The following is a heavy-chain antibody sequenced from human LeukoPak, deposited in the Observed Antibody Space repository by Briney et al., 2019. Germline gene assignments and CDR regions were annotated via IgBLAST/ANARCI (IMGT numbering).Heavy chain of an antibody. Sequence: PGGSLRLSCTASGLTFSTSGFNWVRQAPAKGLEGVASIGPTGSDRYHADSIKGRFTISRDNANNFLYLQMNSLRAEDTAVYYCATETNGRHYDYWGQGTLLTVSS. D-gene: IGHD1-14*01. CDR2: IGPTGSDR. CDR3: ATETNGRHYDY. J-gene: IGHJ4*02. CDR1: GLTFSTSG. V-gene: IGHV3-21*06.